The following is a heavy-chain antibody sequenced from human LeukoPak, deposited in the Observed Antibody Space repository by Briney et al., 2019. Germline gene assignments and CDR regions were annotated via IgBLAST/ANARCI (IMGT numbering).Heavy chain of an antibody. J-gene: IGHJ4*02. V-gene: IGHV5-51*01. CDR3: ARRYYGSGSYYTDY. CDR2: IYPGDSDI. CDR1: GYSFTSYW. D-gene: IGHD3-10*01. Sequence: GESLKISCKGSGYSFTSYWIGWVRQMPGKGLEWIGIIYPGDSDIRYSPSFQGQVTISADKSISTAYLEWSSLKASDTAMYYCARRYYGSGSYYTDYWGQGTLVTVSS.